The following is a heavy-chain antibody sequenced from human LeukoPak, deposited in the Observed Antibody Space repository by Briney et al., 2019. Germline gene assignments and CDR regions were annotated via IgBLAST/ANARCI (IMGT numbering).Heavy chain of an antibody. Sequence: GGSLRLSCAASGFTFSSYAMSWVRQAPGKGLDWVSAISGSGGSTYYADSVKGRFTISRDNSKNTLYLQMNSLRAEDTAVYYCAKDEYYYDSSGYQTDYWGQGTLVTVSS. CDR1: GFTFSSYA. V-gene: IGHV3-23*01. D-gene: IGHD3-22*01. J-gene: IGHJ4*02. CDR2: ISGSGGST. CDR3: AKDEYYYDSSGYQTDY.